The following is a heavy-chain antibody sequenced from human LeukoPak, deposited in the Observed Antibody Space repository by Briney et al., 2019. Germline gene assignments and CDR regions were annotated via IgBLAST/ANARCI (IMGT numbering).Heavy chain of an antibody. CDR2: ISYDGKVK. CDR1: GFMFTGFA. J-gene: IGHJ4*02. D-gene: IGHD3-10*01. CDR3: ARDMIRGQPDYLDY. V-gene: IGHV3-30*15. Sequence: GGSLRLSWAASGFMFTGFAMHWVRQAPGKGLQWVAVISYDGKVKFYGDSVKGRFTISRDDSKNMLYLQMSSLRPEDTAVYYCARDMIRGQPDYLDYWGQGTLVTVSS.